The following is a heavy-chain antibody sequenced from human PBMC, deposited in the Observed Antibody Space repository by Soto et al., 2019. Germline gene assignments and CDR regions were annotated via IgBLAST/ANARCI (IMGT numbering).Heavy chain of an antibody. CDR2: INHSGST. V-gene: IGHV4-34*01. CDR1: GGSFSGYY. J-gene: IGHJ1*01. CDR3: ARGGILWFGEPRYFQH. Sequence: PSETLSLTCAVYGGSFSGYYWSWIRQPPGKGLEWIGEINHSGSTNYNPSLKSRVTISVDTSKNQFSLKPSSVTAADTAVYYCARGGILWFGEPRYFQHWGQGTLVTVSS. D-gene: IGHD3-10*01.